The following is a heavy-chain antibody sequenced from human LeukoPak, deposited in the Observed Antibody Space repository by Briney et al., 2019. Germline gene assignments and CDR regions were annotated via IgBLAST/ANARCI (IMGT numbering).Heavy chain of an antibody. CDR3: ARDFGETTSDY. D-gene: IGHD3-10*01. J-gene: IGHJ4*02. CDR2: IIPIFGTA. Sequence: SVTVSCKASGGTFSSYAISWVRQAPGQGLEWMGGIIPIFGTANYAQKFQGRVTMTRDTSTSTVYMELSSLRSEDTAVYYCARDFGETTSDYWGQGTLVTVSS. CDR1: GGTFSSYA. V-gene: IGHV1-69*05.